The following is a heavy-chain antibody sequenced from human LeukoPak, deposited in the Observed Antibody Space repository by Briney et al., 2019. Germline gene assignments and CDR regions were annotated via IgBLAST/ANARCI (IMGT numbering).Heavy chain of an antibody. CDR2: INHSGST. CDR1: GGSFSGYY. D-gene: IGHD6-6*01. CDR3: ARGHFVAARPKLPYDY. Sequence: SETLSLTCAVYGGSFSGYYWSWIRQPPGKELEWIGEINHSGSTNYNPSLKSRVTISVDTSKNQFSLKLSSVTAADTAVYYCARGHFVAARPKLPYDYWGQGTLVTVSS. J-gene: IGHJ4*02. V-gene: IGHV4-34*01.